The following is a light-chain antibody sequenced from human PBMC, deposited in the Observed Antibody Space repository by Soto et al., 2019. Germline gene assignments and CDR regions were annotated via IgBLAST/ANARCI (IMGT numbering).Light chain of an antibody. J-gene: IGKJ5*01. V-gene: IGKV2-28*01. CDR3: MQARQPTNT. Sequence: TYSPLLLPVRPGVLASISCWSSLSLLHSNGYNYLDWYLQKPGQSPQILIHLGSNRASGVPDRFSGSGSGTDFTLNISRVEAEDVGVYFCMQARQPTNTFGQGTRLDIK. CDR1: LSLLHSNGYNY. CDR2: LGS.